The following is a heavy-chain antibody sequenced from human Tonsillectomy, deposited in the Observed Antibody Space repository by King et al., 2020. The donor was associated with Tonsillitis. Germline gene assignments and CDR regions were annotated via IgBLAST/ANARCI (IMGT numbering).Heavy chain of an antibody. J-gene: IGHJ2*01. CDR3: ARGGYGYFDL. V-gene: IGHV4-34*01. CDR2: ITHSGST. CDR1: GGSFSGYY. Sequence: VQLQQWGAGLLKPSETLSLTCTVYGGSFSGYYWSWIRQPPGKGLEWIGEITHSGSTNYNPSLKSRVTISVDTSKNQFSLKLNSVAAADTALYYCARGGYGYFDLWGRGTLVTVSS.